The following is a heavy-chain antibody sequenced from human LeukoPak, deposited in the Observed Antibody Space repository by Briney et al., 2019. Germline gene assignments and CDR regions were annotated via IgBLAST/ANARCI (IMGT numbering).Heavy chain of an antibody. CDR1: GGSFSGYY. Sequence: SETLSLTCAVYGGSFSGYYWSWIRQPPGKGLEWIGYIYYSGSTYYNPSLKSRVTISVDTSKNQFSLKLSSVTAADTAVYYCARGPYYYDSSGVSGAFDIWGQGTMVTVSS. V-gene: IGHV4-30-4*08. D-gene: IGHD3-22*01. CDR2: IYYSGST. J-gene: IGHJ3*02. CDR3: ARGPYYYDSSGVSGAFDI.